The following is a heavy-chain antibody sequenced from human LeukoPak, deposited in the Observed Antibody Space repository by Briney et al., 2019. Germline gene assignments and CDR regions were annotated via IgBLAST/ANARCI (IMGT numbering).Heavy chain of an antibody. J-gene: IGHJ4*02. Sequence: ASVKVSCKTSGYTFTSYGISWVRQAPGQGLEWMGWISGDNGNTKYAQKLQSRVTMTTDTSTSTAYMELRSLRSDDTAVYYCARTVTGSTLPPKYWGQGTLVTVSS. CDR1: GYTFTSYG. CDR3: ARTVTGSTLPPKY. V-gene: IGHV1-18*01. D-gene: IGHD1-7*01. CDR2: ISGDNGNT.